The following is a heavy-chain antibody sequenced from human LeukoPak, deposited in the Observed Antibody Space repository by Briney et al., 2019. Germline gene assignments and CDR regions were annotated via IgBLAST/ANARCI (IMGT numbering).Heavy chain of an antibody. CDR2: VSGSGGST. CDR1: GFTSSGDA. Sequence: GGSLRLSCAASGFTSSGDAMYWGRQAPGKGLGWVSAVSGSGGSTYYADSVKGRFTISRDNFKNTQYLQMNSLRAEDTAVYYCAKVSFGPAVARDWFDPWGQGTLVTVSS. CDR3: AKVSFGPAVARDWFDP. D-gene: IGHD6-13*01. V-gene: IGHV3-23*01. J-gene: IGHJ5*02.